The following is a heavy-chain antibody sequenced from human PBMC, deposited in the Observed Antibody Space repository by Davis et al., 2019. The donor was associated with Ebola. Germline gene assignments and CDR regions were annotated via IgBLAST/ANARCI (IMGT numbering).Heavy chain of an antibody. D-gene: IGHD2-2*01. CDR2: ISAYNGNT. CDR3: ARFDDYCSSTSCYFCY. CDR1: GYTFTSYG. V-gene: IGHV1-18*01. J-gene: IGHJ4*02. Sequence: ASVKVSCKASGYTFTSYGISWVRQAPGQGLEWMGWISAYNGNTNYAQKLQGRVTITRDTSASTAYMELSSLRSEDTAVYYCARFDDYCSSTSCYFCYWGQGTLVTVSS.